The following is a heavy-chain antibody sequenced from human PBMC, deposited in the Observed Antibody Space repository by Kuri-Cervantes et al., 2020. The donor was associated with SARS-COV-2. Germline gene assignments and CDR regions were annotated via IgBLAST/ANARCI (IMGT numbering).Heavy chain of an antibody. J-gene: IGHJ4*02. V-gene: IGHV1-2*04. CDR2: INPNSGGT. CDR1: GNTLTGYY. Sequence: ASVKVSCKASGNTLTGYYMHWVRQAPGQGLEWMGWINPNSGGTNYAQKFQGWVTMTRDTSINTAYMELSSLRSDDTAVYYRARGRTSGVLTAILWWGQGTLVTVSS. D-gene: IGHD2-21*02. CDR3: ARGRTSGVLTAILW.